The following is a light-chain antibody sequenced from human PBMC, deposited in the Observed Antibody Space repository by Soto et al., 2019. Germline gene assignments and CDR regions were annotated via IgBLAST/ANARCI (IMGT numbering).Light chain of an antibody. V-gene: IGLV1-40*01. J-gene: IGLJ1*01. CDR1: SSNIGAGYE. Sequence: QSVLTQPPSVSGAPGQRVTVSCTGTSSNIGAGYEVHWYHQLPGTAPKLLVSGNGNRPSGVPDRLSASKSGTSASLAITGLQAEDEADYYCSSYTGGNPSYVFGTGTKV. CDR3: SSYTGGNPSYV. CDR2: GNG.